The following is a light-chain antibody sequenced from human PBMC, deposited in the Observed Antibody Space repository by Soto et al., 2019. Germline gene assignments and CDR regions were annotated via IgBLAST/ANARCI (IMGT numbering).Light chain of an antibody. CDR2: DAS. V-gene: IGKV3-11*01. J-gene: IGKJ1*01. CDR3: QQRSNWPPWT. Sequence: EIVLTQSPATLSLSPWERATLSCRASQSVSSYLAWYQQKPGQARRLLIYDASNRATGIPARFSGSGSGTDFTLTISSLEPEDFAVYYCQQRSNWPPWTFGQGTKVDIK. CDR1: QSVSSY.